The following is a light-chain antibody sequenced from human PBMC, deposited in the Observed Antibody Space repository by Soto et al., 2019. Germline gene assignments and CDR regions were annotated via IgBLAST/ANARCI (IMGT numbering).Light chain of an antibody. CDR3: QQYGSSPAT. J-gene: IGKJ2*01. CDR2: GAS. V-gene: IGKV3-20*01. CDR1: QSVYSTY. Sequence: EIVLTQSPGTLSLTPGERATLSCRASQSVYSTYLAWYQQKTGQAPRHLIYGASSRTTGIPDGFSGGGYGTDFPLTITRLEPEGFSVYYCQQYGSSPATFGQGTKLEIK.